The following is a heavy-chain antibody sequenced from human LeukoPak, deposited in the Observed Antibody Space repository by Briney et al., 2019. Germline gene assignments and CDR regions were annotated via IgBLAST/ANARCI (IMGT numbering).Heavy chain of an antibody. CDR1: GFTFSSHF. D-gene: IGHD5-18*01. Sequence: GGSLRLSCAASGFTFSSHFMSWVRQAPGKGLEWVSAISGSGGSTYYADSVKGRFTLSRDNSKNTLYLQMNSLRAEDTAVYYCAKDGQWIQVPLDYWGQGTLVTVPS. CDR3: AKDGQWIQVPLDY. V-gene: IGHV3-23*01. CDR2: ISGSGGST. J-gene: IGHJ4*02.